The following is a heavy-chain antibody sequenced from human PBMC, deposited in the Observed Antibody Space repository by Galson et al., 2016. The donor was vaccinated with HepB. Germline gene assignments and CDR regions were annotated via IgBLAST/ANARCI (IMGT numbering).Heavy chain of an antibody. CDR3: ATLGRSFSYRDRTGYIVHAFDI. J-gene: IGHJ3*02. CDR1: GYSSTDHY. D-gene: IGHD5-12*01. Sequence: VKVSCKVSGYSSTDHYIHWVQQAPGKGLEWMGLVDPEDGETIYAEKFQGRVTITADTSTDTAYMELSSLKSEDTAVYYCATLGRSFSYRDRTGYIVHAFDIWGQGTMVTVSS. CDR2: VDPEDGET. V-gene: IGHV1-69-2*01.